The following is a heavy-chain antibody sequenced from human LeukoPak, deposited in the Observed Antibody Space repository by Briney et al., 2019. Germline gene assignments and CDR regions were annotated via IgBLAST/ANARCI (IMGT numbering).Heavy chain of an antibody. CDR3: AKAPERSCNGASCYPLDY. CDR1: GFSLSSYA. Sequence: GGSLRLSCAPSGFSLSSYAMTWVRHAPGKGPEWISSITDSGGNTYSADSVKGRFTISRDNSKNTLYLQMNSLRVEDTAVYYCAKAPERSCNGASCYPLDYWGQGTLVTVSS. D-gene: IGHD2-15*01. V-gene: IGHV3-23*01. J-gene: IGHJ4*02. CDR2: ITDSGGNT.